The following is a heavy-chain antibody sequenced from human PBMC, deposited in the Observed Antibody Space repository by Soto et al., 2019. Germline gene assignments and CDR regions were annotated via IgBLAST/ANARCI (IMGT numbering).Heavy chain of an antibody. CDR3: SRVDPGETSPFDH. J-gene: IGHJ4*02. Sequence: QVQLVQSEAEVKKPGASVKVSCKASGYIFTSYYIHWVRQAPGQGLEWMGWINPFDGSRMFAQSFQCRVTMTRDTSTSTVYMEVSSLRSEDTAVYYCSRVDPGETSPFDHWGQGTLVTVSS. V-gene: IGHV1-46*03. D-gene: IGHD3-10*01. CDR2: INPFDGSR. CDR1: GYIFTSYY.